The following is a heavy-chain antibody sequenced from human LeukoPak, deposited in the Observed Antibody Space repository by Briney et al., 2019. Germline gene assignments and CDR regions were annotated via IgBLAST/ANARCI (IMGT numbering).Heavy chain of an antibody. D-gene: IGHD6-19*01. J-gene: IGHJ4*02. V-gene: IGHV4-59*08. CDR3: ATWGIAVAGTFDY. CDR1: GGSISSSY. Sequence: PSETLSLTCTVSGGSISSSYWSWIRQPPGKGLEWIGYIYYSGSTNYNPSFKSRVAILVDTSKNQFSLKLSSVTAADTAVYYCATWGIAVAGTFDYWGQGTLVTVST. CDR2: IYYSGST.